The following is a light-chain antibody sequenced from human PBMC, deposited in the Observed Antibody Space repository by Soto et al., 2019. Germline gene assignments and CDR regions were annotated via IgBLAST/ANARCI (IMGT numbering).Light chain of an antibody. CDR2: GAS. CDR3: QHYGNSPHSVT. Sequence: EILLTQSPGTLSLSPGERATLSCGGGQSISSDYLVWYQQKPGQAPRLLIYGASSRATGIPDRFSGSGSGTDFTLTINRLEPEDFAVYYCQHYGNSPHSVTFGPGTKVDIK. CDR1: QSISSDY. J-gene: IGKJ3*01. V-gene: IGKV3-20*01.